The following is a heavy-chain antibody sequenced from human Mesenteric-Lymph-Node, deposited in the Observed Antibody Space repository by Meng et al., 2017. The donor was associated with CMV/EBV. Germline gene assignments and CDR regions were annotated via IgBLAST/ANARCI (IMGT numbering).Heavy chain of an antibody. V-gene: IGHV3-21*01. CDR1: GFTFSSYS. Sequence: GGSLRLSCAASGFTFSSYSMNWVRQAPGKGLEWVSSISSSSSYIYYADSVKGRFTISRDNAKNSLYLQMNSPRAEDTAVYYCARESVVPAAIGLGYYYYGMDVWGQGTTVTVSS. J-gene: IGHJ6*02. CDR3: ARESVVPAAIGLGYYYYGMDV. D-gene: IGHD2-2*01. CDR2: ISSSSSYI.